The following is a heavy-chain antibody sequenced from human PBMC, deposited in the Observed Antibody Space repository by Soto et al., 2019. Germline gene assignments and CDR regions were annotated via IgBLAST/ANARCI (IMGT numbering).Heavy chain of an antibody. V-gene: IGHV1-8*01. CDR3: ARGRNGMDV. Sequence: ASVKGSFQASGDTFTNYDIKWGGKATGQRVEGVGGMNPNGGNTGYAQKFEGRVTMTRNTSISTAYMELSSLRSEDTAVYYCARGRNGMDVWGQGTTVTVSS. J-gene: IGHJ6*02. CDR2: MNPNGGNT. CDR1: GDTFTNYD.